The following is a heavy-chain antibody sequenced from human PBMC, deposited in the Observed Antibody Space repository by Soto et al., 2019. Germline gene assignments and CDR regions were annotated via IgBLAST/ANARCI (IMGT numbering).Heavy chain of an antibody. CDR3: ASVGANYSDYVMDV. D-gene: IGHD4-4*01. Sequence: PGESLNISCKGSGSGLTTYSIAWVRQIPGKGLEWMGIIYPGDSDTRYSPSFQGQVTISADKSISTAYLQWSSLKASDTAMYYCASVGANYSDYVMDVWGQGTTVTVSS. V-gene: IGHV5-51*01. J-gene: IGHJ6*02. CDR2: IYPGDSDT. CDR1: GSGLTTYS.